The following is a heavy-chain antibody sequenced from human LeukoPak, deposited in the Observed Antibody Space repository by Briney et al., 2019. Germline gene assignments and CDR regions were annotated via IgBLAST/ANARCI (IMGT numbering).Heavy chain of an antibody. Sequence: KSSETLSLTCTVSGGSISSGGYYWSWIRQHPGKGLEWIGYIYYSGSTYYNPSLKSRVTTSVDTSKNQFSLKLSSVTAADTAVYYCARGYPGYCSSTSCYWFDPWGQGTLVTVSS. D-gene: IGHD2-2*01. J-gene: IGHJ5*02. CDR1: GGSISSGGYY. CDR3: ARGYPGYCSSTSCYWFDP. CDR2: IYYSGST. V-gene: IGHV4-31*03.